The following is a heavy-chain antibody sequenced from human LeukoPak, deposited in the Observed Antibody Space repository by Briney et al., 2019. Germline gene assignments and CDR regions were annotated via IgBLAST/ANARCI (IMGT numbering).Heavy chain of an antibody. CDR2: IKQDGSEK. CDR1: GFTFSSYW. V-gene: IGHV3-7*01. J-gene: IGHJ4*02. Sequence: PGGSLRLSCAASGFTFSSYWMSWVRQAPGQGLEWVANIKQDGSEKYYVDSVKGRFTISRDNAKNSLYLQMNSLRAEDTAVYYCAREIYYDSSGYFDWGQGTLVTVSS. CDR3: AREIYYDSSGYFD. D-gene: IGHD3-22*01.